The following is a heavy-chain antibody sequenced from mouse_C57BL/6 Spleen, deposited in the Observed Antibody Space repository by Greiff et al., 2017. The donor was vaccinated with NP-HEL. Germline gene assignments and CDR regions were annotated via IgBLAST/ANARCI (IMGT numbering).Heavy chain of an antibody. V-gene: IGHV1-82*01. Sequence: QVQLKESGPELVKPGASVKISCKASGYAFSSSWMNWVKQRPGKGLEWIGRIYPGDGDTNYNGKFKGKATLTADKSSSTAYMQLSSLTSEDSAVYFCARVSGGYWGQGTTLTVSS. CDR2: IYPGDGDT. CDR3: ARVSGGY. J-gene: IGHJ2*01. CDR1: GYAFSSSW.